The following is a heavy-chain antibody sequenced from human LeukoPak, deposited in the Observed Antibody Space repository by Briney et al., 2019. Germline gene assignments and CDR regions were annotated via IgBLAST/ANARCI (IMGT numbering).Heavy chain of an antibody. D-gene: IGHD3-16*02. V-gene: IGHV1-18*01. CDR3: ARAYQPLGGLSLPDY. J-gene: IGHJ4*02. CDR2: ISAYNGNT. CDR1: GYTFTSYG. Sequence: ASVKVSCKASGYTFTSYGISWVRQAPGQGLEWMGWISAYNGNTNYAQKLQGRVTMTTDTSTSTAYMELRSLRSDDTAVYYCARAYQPLGGLSLPDYWGQGTLVSVSS.